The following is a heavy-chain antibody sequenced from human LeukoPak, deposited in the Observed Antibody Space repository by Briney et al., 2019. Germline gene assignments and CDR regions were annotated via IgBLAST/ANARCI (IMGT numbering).Heavy chain of an antibody. CDR2: IYTSGST. V-gene: IGHV4-4*07. CDR1: GGFISSYY. D-gene: IGHD3-22*01. CDR3: ARVRYYDGSLVTRKGSYYFDY. J-gene: IGHJ4*02. Sequence: SETLSLTCTVSGGFISSYYWSWIRQPAGKGLGWIGRIYTSGSTNYNSSLKSRVTMSVDTSKNQFSLKLSSVTAADTAVYYCARVRYYDGSLVTRKGSYYFDYWGQGTLVTVSS.